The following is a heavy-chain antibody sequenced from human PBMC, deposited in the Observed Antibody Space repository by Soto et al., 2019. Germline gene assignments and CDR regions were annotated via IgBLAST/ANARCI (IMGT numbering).Heavy chain of an antibody. J-gene: IGHJ4*02. CDR2: IITSGGTT. D-gene: IGHD6-19*01. V-gene: IGHV3-23*01. CDR3: ATPPIAVAGTSYYFDY. Sequence: GGSLRLSCAASGFAFSSYAMSWVRQAPGKGLEWVSAIITSGGTTYYADSVRVRFTISRYNSKNTLYLQMNGLRAEDTAVYYCATPPIAVAGTSYYFDYWGQGTLVTVSS. CDR1: GFAFSSYA.